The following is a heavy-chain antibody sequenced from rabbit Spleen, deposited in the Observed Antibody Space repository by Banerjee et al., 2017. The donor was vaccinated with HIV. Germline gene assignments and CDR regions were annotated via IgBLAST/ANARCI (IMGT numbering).Heavy chain of an antibody. Sequence: QEQLVESGGGLVQPGGSLKLSCKASGFDFSSYGVSWVRQAPGKGLEWIGYIDPVFGISYYANWVNGRFTISSDNAQNTVDLKMNSLTVADTATYFCARARDTYDDVGDFARLDLWGPGTLVTVS. CDR1: GFDFSSYG. J-gene: IGHJ3*01. V-gene: IGHV1S47*01. D-gene: IGHD2-1*01. CDR3: ARARDTYDDVGDFARLDL. CDR2: IDPVFGIS.